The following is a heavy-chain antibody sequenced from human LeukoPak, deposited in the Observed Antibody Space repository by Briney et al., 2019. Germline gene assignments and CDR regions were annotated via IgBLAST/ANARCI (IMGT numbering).Heavy chain of an antibody. CDR2: ISAYNGNT. CDR3: ARDRCSGGSCSLDP. Sequence: GASVKVSCKXSGYTFTSYGISWVRQAPGQGLEWMGRISAYNGNTNYAQKLQGRVTMTTDTSTSTAYMELRSLRSDDTAVYYCARDRCSGGSCSLDPWGQGTLVTVSS. CDR1: GYTFTSYG. D-gene: IGHD2-15*01. J-gene: IGHJ5*02. V-gene: IGHV1-18*01.